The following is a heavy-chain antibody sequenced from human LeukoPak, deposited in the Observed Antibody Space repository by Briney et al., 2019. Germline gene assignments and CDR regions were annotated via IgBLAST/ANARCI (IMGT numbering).Heavy chain of an antibody. V-gene: IGHV3-9*01. J-gene: IGHJ4*02. D-gene: IGHD4-17*01. CDR1: GFTFSSYA. CDR3: AKAPTMTTVTPAFYDY. CDR2: ISWNSGSI. Sequence: SGGSLRLSCAASGFTFSSYAMHWVRQAPGKGLEWVSGISWNSGSIGYADSVKGRFTISRDNAKNSLYLQMNSLRAEDTALYYCAKAPTMTTVTPAFYDYWGQGTLVTVSS.